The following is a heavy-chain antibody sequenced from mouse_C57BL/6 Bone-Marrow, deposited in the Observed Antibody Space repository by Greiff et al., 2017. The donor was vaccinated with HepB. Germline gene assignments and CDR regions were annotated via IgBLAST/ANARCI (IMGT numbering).Heavy chain of an antibody. Sequence: VQLQQSGAELMKPGASVKLSCKATGYTFTGYSIEWVKQRPGHGLEWIGEILPGSGSTNYNEKFKGKATFTADTSSTRGYMQLSSLTSEDCAIYYCARWWYGYVPYAMGYWGQGTAVTFSS. J-gene: IGHJ4*01. CDR2: ILPGSGST. V-gene: IGHV1-9*01. CDR3: ARWWYGYVPYAMGY. D-gene: IGHD2-2*01. CDR1: GYTFTGYS.